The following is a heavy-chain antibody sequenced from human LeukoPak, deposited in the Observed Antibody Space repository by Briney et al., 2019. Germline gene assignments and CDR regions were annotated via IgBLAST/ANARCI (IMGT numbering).Heavy chain of an antibody. V-gene: IGHV1-2*02. J-gene: IGHJ5*02. CDR1: GYTFTGYY. Sequence: ASVKVSCKASGYTFTGYYMHWVPQAPGQGLKWMGWINPNSGGTNYAQKFQGRVTMTRDTSISTAFMELSRLRSDDTAVYYCARDRYGSYDFRFDPWGQGTLVTVSS. CDR2: INPNSGGT. CDR3: ARDRYGSYDFRFDP. D-gene: IGHD3-3*01.